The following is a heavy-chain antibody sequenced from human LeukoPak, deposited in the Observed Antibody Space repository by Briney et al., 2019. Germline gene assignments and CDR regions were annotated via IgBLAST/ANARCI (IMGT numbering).Heavy chain of an antibody. CDR2: IHYSGRI. V-gene: IGHV4-34*01. Sequence: SETLSLTCAVHGGSFSGYYWTWIRQPPGKGLEWIGEIHYSGRINYNPSLKSRVTISADTSNNHFSLKMNSVTAADTAVYYCSRGTDAYKCGNSWGQGTLVTVSS. CDR1: GGSFSGYY. D-gene: IGHD5-24*01. J-gene: IGHJ4*02. CDR3: SRGTDAYKCGNS.